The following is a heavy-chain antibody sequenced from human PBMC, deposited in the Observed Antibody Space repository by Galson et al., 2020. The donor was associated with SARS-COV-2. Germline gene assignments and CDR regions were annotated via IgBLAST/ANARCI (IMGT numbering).Heavy chain of an antibody. CDR1: GFTFSSYA. CDR3: ASITMIVVVSAEGAFDI. V-gene: IGHV3-30*04. D-gene: IGHD3-22*01. J-gene: IGHJ3*02. CDR2: ISYDGSNK. Sequence: GGSLRLSCAASGFTFSSYAMHWVRQAPGKGLEWVAVISYDGSNKYYADSVKGRFTISRGNSKNTLYLQMNSLRAEDTAVYYCASITMIVVVSAEGAFDIWGQGTMVTVSS.